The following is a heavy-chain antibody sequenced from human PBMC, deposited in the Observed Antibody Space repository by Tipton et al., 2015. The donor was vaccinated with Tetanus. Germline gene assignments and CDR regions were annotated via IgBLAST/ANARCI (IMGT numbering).Heavy chain of an antibody. CDR2: IYYSGNT. J-gene: IGHJ5*02. D-gene: IGHD2-2*01. Sequence: TLSLTCTVSGDSISFYYWSWIRQPPGKGLEWIGYIYYSGNTKYNPSLKSRVTMSVDTSKNQFSLILTSVTPADTAVYYCARDLRGYQQNNWFVPWGEGALVTVPS. CDR1: GDSISFYY. V-gene: IGHV4-59*01. CDR3: ARDLRGYQQNNWFVP.